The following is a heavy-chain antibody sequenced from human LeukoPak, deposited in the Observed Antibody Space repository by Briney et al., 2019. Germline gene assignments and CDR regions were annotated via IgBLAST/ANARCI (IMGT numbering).Heavy chain of an antibody. CDR1: GGSFSGYY. CDR3: ARGVSRTSCPNFDY. V-gene: IGHV4-34*01. D-gene: IGHD2-2*01. J-gene: IGHJ4*02. Sequence: SETLSLTCAVYGGSFSGYYWSWIRQPPGGGLEWIGEINHSGSTNYNPSLKSRVTISVDTSKNQFSLKLSSVTAADTAVYYCARGVSRTSCPNFDYWGQGTLVTVSS. CDR2: INHSGST.